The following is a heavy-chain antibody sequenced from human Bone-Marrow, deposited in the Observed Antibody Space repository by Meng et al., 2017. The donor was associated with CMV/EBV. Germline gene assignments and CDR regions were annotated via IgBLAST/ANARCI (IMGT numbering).Heavy chain of an antibody. V-gene: IGHV3-15*01. CDR2: IKSKTDGGTT. D-gene: IGHD1-26*01. CDR3: TTDRGSGSYY. CDR1: GFTFSNAW. J-gene: IGHJ4*02. Sequence: GESLKISCAASGFTFSNAWMSWVRQAPGKGLEWVGRIKSKTDGGTTDYAAPVKGRFTISRDDSKNTLYLQMNSLKTEDTAVYYCTTDRGSGSYYWGQGTLVTVSS.